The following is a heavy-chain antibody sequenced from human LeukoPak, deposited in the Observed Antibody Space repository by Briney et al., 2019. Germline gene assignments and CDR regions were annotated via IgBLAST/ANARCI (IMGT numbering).Heavy chain of an antibody. CDR2: IYYSGST. Sequence: SETLSLTCTVSGGSISSSSYYWGWIRQPPGKGLEWIGSIYYSGSTYYNPSLKSRVTISVDTSKNQFSLKLSSVTAADTAVYYCARHGPSERVYYYMDVWGKGTTVTVSS. D-gene: IGHD3-10*01. J-gene: IGHJ6*03. V-gene: IGHV4-39*01. CDR1: GGSISSSSYY. CDR3: ARHGPSERVYYYMDV.